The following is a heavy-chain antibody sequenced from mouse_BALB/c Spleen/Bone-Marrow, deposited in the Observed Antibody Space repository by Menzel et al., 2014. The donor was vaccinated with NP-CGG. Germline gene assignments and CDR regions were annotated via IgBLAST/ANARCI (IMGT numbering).Heavy chain of an antibody. CDR2: ISSGGHDT. D-gene: IGHD2-4*01. CDR3: SKDGGYDYSYYFDY. V-gene: IGHV5-6-4*01. J-gene: IGHJ2*01. Sequence: DVMLVESGGGLVKPGGSLKLSCAASGFTFSAYSMSWVRQTPGKRLEWVATISSGGHDTFYPDSVKGRFTISRDNAKNTLYLQMSSLKSEDTAMYYCSKDGGYDYSYYFDYWGQGTTLTVSS. CDR1: GFTFSAYS.